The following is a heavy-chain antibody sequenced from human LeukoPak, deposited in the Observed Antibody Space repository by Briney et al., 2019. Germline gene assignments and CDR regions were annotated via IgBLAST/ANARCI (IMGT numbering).Heavy chain of an antibody. CDR3: AKTFDYYDSSGYYYVIDAFDI. V-gene: IGHV3-30*02. Sequence: GGSLRLSCAASGFTFSSYGMHWVRQAPGKGLEWVAFIRYDGSNKYYAASVKGRFTISRDNSKNTLYLQMNSLRAEDTAVYYCAKTFDYYDSSGYYYVIDAFDIWGQGTMVTVSS. J-gene: IGHJ3*02. CDR2: IRYDGSNK. CDR1: GFTFSSYG. D-gene: IGHD3-22*01.